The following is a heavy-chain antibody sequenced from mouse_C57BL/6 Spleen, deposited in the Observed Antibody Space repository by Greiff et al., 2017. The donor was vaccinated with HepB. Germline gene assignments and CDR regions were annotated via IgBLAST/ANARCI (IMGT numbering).Heavy chain of an antibody. CDR1: GFTFSDYG. CDR2: ISSGSSTI. V-gene: IGHV5-17*01. CDR3: ARADYGSSSYFDY. Sequence: EVKLVESGGGLVKPGGSLKLSCAASGFTFSDYGMHWVRQAPEKGLEWVAYISSGSSTIYYADTVKGRFTISRDNAKNTLFLQMTSLRSEDTAMYYCARADYGSSSYFDYWGQGATLTVSS. J-gene: IGHJ2*01. D-gene: IGHD1-1*01.